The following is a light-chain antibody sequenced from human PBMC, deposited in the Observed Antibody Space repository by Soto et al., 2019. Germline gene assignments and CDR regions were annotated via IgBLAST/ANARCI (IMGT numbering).Light chain of an antibody. J-gene: IGKJ2*01. CDR2: ASV. CDR1: RSMSNY. CDR3: QQSYNTPYT. Sequence: IQMTQSPSSLSVSVGDKVTITCRASRSMSNYLNWYQQKPGKAPELLIYASVNLQSGVPSRFSGSGSGTDFTLTINSLQPDDFATYYCQQSYNTPYTGGQETKLEI. V-gene: IGKV1-39*01.